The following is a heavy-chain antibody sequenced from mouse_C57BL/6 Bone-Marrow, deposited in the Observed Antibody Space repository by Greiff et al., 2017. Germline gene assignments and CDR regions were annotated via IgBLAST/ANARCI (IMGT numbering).Heavy chain of an antibody. J-gene: IGHJ2*01. V-gene: IGHV1-53*01. CDR2: INPSNGGT. D-gene: IGHD1-1*01. Sequence: VQLKQPGTELVKPGASVKLSCKASGYTFTSYWMHWVKQRPGQGLEWIGNINPSNGGTNYNEKFKSKATLTVDKSSSTAYMQLSSLTSEDSAVYYCARHYYGSSYDFDYWGQGTTLTVSS. CDR1: GYTFTSYW. CDR3: ARHYYGSSYDFDY.